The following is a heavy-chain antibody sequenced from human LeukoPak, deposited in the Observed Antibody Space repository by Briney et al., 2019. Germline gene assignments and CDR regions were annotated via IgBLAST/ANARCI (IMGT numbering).Heavy chain of an antibody. Sequence: GESLKISCKGSGYSFTSYWIGWVRQMPGKGLEWMGIIYPGDSDTRYSPSFQGQVTISADKSISTAYLQWSSLKASDTAMYYCARHVPDYYDSSGYYTDYWGQGTLVTVSS. CDR1: GYSFTSYW. CDR3: ARHVPDYYDSSGYYTDY. J-gene: IGHJ4*02. D-gene: IGHD3-22*01. CDR2: IYPGDSDT. V-gene: IGHV5-51*01.